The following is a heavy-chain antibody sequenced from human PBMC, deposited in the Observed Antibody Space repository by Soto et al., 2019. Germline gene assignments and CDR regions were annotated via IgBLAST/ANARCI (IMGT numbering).Heavy chain of an antibody. CDR2: MYHSGST. CDR3: SSVPDY. Sequence: SETLSLTCAVSGGSISSGGYSWSWIRQPPGKGLEWIGYMYHSGSTYYNPSLKSRVTISIDRSKNQFSLKLSSVTAADTAVYYCSSVPDYWGQGMLVTVPS. D-gene: IGHD2-2*01. V-gene: IGHV4-30-2*01. J-gene: IGHJ4*02. CDR1: GGSISSGGYS.